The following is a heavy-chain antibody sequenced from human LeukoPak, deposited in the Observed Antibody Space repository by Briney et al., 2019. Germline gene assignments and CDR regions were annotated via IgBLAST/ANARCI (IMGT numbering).Heavy chain of an antibody. Sequence: ASVKVSCKASGYTFTSYGISWVRQAPGQGLEWMGWISAYNGNTNHAQKLQGRVTMTTDTSTSTAYMELRSLRSDDTAVYYCARGLKYCSSTSCYNPPSYWGQGTLVTVSS. CDR3: ARGLKYCSSTSCYNPPSY. D-gene: IGHD2-2*02. V-gene: IGHV1-18*01. CDR2: ISAYNGNT. CDR1: GYTFTSYG. J-gene: IGHJ4*02.